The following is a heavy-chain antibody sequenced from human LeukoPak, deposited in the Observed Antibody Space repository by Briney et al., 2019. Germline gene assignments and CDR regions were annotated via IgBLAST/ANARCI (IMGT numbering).Heavy chain of an antibody. CDR1: GFTFSSYS. CDR3: AKNRNWSFFDY. J-gene: IGHJ4*02. CDR2: ISGSGGST. Sequence: GGSLRLSCAASGFTFSSYSMSWVRQAPGKELEWVSAISGSGGSTYYADSVKGRFTISRDNSKNTLYLQMNSLRAEDTAVYYCAKNRNWSFFDYWGQGTLVTVSS. V-gene: IGHV3-23*01. D-gene: IGHD1-1*01.